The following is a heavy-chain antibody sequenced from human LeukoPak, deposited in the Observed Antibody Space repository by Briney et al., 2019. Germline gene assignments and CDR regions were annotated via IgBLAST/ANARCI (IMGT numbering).Heavy chain of an antibody. CDR1: GGSFSAYY. CDR3: ARGVYNDRNGYRYYFDY. Sequence: SETLSLTCAVHGGSFSAYYWSWIRQPPGKGLEWIGEINHSGSTNYNPSLKSRVTISVDTSRNQFSLNLRSLTAADTAVYYCARGVYNDRNGYRYYFDYWGQGTLVTVSS. V-gene: IGHV4-34*01. D-gene: IGHD3-22*01. CDR2: INHSGST. J-gene: IGHJ4*02.